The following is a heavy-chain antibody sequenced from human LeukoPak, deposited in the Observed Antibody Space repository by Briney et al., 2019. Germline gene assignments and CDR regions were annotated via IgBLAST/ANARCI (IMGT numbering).Heavy chain of an antibody. CDR3: ARRTSPYYYDSSGLSDDAFDI. V-gene: IGHV4-39*01. J-gene: IGHJ3*02. CDR2: IYYSGST. CDR1: GGSISSSSYY. D-gene: IGHD3-22*01. Sequence: SETLSLTCTVSGGSISSSSYYWGWIRRPPGKGLEWIGSIYYSGSTYYNPSLKSRVTISVDTSKNQFSLKLSSVTAADTAVYYCARRTSPYYYDSSGLSDDAFDIWGQGTMVTVSS.